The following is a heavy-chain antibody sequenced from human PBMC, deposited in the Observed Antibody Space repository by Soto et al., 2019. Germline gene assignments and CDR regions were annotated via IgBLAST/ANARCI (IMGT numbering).Heavy chain of an antibody. D-gene: IGHD6-6*01. CDR2: IIPILGIA. V-gene: IGHV1-69*02. Sequence: QVQLVQSGAEVKKPGSSVKVSCKASGGTFSSYTISWVRQAPGQGLEWMGRIIPILGIANYAQKFQGRVKITAEKSTSTAYMELSSLRSEDTAVYYCARRAEYSSSPGVNYYYYMDVWGKGTTVTVSS. J-gene: IGHJ6*03. CDR3: ARRAEYSSSPGVNYYYYMDV. CDR1: GGTFSSYT.